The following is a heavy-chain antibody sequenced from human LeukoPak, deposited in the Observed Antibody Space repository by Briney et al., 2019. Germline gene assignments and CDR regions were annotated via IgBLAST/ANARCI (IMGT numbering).Heavy chain of an antibody. CDR2: INPGDSET. J-gene: IGHJ4*02. Sequence: GESLKISCTGSGYSFATYWIAWVRQMPGKGLEWMGIINPGDSETKYSPSFQGQVTISADKSISTAYLQWSSLKASDTAMYYCARPGYRSRYFDYWGQGTLVTVSS. D-gene: IGHD6-19*01. CDR1: GYSFATYW. V-gene: IGHV5-51*01. CDR3: ARPGYRSRYFDY.